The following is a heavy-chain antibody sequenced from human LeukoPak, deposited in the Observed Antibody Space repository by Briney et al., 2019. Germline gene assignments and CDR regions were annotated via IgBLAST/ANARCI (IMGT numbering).Heavy chain of an antibody. CDR3: AKGYYDSSGLYYFDY. Sequence: GRSLRLSCAASGFTFDDYAMHWVRRAPGKGLEWVSGISWNSGSIGYADSVKGRFTISRDNAKNSLYLQMNSLRAEDMALYYCAKGYYDSSGLYYFDYWGQGTLVTVSS. J-gene: IGHJ4*02. CDR1: GFTFDDYA. V-gene: IGHV3-9*03. CDR2: ISWNSGSI. D-gene: IGHD3-22*01.